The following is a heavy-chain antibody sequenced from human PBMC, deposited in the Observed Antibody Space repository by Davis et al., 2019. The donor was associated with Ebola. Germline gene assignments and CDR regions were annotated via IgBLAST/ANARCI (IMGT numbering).Heavy chain of an antibody. D-gene: IGHD6-19*01. Sequence: PGGPLRLSCAASGFIFSNFWMNWVRQAPGKGLEWVAKIKEDGSEKYYVDSVKGRFTISRDNANNSLYMQMNSLRGEDTAVYYCAREGVIKVADRNYHAMDVWGQGTPVTVSS. CDR1: GFIFSNFW. V-gene: IGHV3-7*01. CDR3: AREGVIKVADRNYHAMDV. CDR2: IKEDGSEK. J-gene: IGHJ6*02.